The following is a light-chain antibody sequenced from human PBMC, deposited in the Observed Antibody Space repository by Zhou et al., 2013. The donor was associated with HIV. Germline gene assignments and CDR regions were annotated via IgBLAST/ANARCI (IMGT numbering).Light chain of an antibody. J-gene: IGKJ1*01. CDR3: QHYDSHLGT. Sequence: DIQMTQSPSTLSASVGDRVTITCRASQSVSSYLAWYQQKPGKAPKLLIYKASVLESGVPSRFSGRGSGTEFTLTISSLQPDDFATYYCQHYDSHLGTFGQGTKVEIK. V-gene: IGKV1-5*03. CDR1: QSVSSY. CDR2: KAS.